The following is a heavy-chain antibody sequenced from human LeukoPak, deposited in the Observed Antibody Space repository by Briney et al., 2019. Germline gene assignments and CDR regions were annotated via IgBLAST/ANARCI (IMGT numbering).Heavy chain of an antibody. D-gene: IGHD3-22*01. J-gene: IGHJ4*02. Sequence: GESLKISCKGSGYIFTNFWIGWVRQMPGKGLEWMGIIYPGDSDTRYSPSFQGQVTISADKSISTAYLQWSSLKASDTAMYYCARYYYDSSGSLAAYYFDYWGQGTLVTVSS. CDR2: IYPGDSDT. CDR1: GYIFTNFW. CDR3: ARYYYDSSGSLAAYYFDY. V-gene: IGHV5-51*01.